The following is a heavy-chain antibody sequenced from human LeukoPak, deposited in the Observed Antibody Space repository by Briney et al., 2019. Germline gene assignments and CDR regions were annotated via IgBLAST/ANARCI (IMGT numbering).Heavy chain of an antibody. CDR3: ARGGLTIAEATTSWYLDY. CDR1: GFTFSSYE. CDR2: ISSSGSTI. Sequence: GGSLRLSCAASGFTFSSYEMNWVRQAPGKGLEWVSYISSSGSTIYYADSVKGRFTISRDNAKNSLYLQMNSLRAEDTAVYYCARGGLTIAEATTSWYLDYWGRGTLVTVSS. D-gene: IGHD1-26*01. V-gene: IGHV3-48*03. J-gene: IGHJ4*02.